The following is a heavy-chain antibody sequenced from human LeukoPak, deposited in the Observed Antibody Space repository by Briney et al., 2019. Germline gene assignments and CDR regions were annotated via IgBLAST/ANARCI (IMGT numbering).Heavy chain of an antibody. CDR1: GFAFSDYY. CDR3: ARVKQQLVRLLGRDTTYYYYYYMDV. J-gene: IGHJ6*03. CDR2: IKQGGSEK. D-gene: IGHD6-13*01. V-gene: IGHV3-7*01. Sequence: GGSLRLSCAASGFAFSDYYMSWIRQAPGKGLEWVANIKQGGSEKHYVDSVKGRFTISRDNAKNSLFLQMNSLRAEDTAVYFCARVKQQLVRLLGRDTTYYYYYYMDVWGKGTTVTVSS.